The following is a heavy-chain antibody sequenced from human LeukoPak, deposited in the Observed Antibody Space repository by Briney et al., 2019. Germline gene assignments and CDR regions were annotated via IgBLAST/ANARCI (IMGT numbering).Heavy chain of an antibody. D-gene: IGHD2-15*01. CDR1: GFTFTNYG. V-gene: IGHV3-30*02. CDR2: IRYDGNNK. J-gene: IGHJ4*02. CDR3: ARRVAL. Sequence: GGSLRLSCAASGFTFTNYGMHWVRQAPGKGLEWVAFIRYDGNNKSYADSVKGRFTISRDNSKNTLYLQMNSLRAEDTAVYYCARRVALWGQGTLVTVSS.